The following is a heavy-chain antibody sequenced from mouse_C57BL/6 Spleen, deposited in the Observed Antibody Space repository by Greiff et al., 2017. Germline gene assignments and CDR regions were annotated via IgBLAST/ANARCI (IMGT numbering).Heavy chain of an antibody. V-gene: IGHV1-55*01. CDR2: IYPGSGST. J-gene: IGHJ3*01. CDR3: ARGYYSNYGLFAY. CDR1: GYTFTRYW. Sequence: QVQLQQPGAELVKPGASVKMSCKASGYTFTRYWITWVKQRSGQGLEWIGDIYPGSGSTNYNEKFKSKATLTVDTSSSTAYMQLSSLTSEDSAVYYCARGYYSNYGLFAYWGQGTLVTVAA. D-gene: IGHD2-5*01.